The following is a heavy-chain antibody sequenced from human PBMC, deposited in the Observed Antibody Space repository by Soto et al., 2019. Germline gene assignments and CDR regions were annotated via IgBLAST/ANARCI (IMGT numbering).Heavy chain of an antibody. J-gene: IGHJ5*02. V-gene: IGHV4-4*02. D-gene: IGHD2-8*01. Sequence: QVQLQESGPGLVKPSGTLSLTCAVSGGSISSDNWWNWVRQPPGQGLEWIGEVYRSGSTHYDPSLKSRVTIAVDMSKNQCYLTLTSVTAADTAIYHCARNGVYSLGSWGQGTLVTVSS. CDR2: VYRSGST. CDR1: GGSISSDNW. CDR3: ARNGVYSLGS.